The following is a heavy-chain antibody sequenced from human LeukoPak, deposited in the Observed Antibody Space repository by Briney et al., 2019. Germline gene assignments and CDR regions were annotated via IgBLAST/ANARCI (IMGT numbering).Heavy chain of an antibody. Sequence: GGSLRLSCAASGFTFSSYWMSWVRQAPGKGLEWVASIKQDGSEKYYVDSVKGRFTISRDNAKNSLYLQMNSLRVEDTAVYYCARDGSSRHYDVVSYWGQGTLVTVSS. D-gene: IGHD3-22*01. J-gene: IGHJ4*02. CDR2: IKQDGSEK. CDR3: ARDGSSRHYDVVSY. V-gene: IGHV3-7*01. CDR1: GFTFSSYW.